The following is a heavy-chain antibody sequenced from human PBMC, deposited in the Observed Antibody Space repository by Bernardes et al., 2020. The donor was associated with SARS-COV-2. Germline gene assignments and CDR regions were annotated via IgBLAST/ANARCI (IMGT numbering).Heavy chain of an antibody. V-gene: IGHV4-39*07. Sequence: ETLSLTCTVSGGSISSSSYYWGWIRQPPGKGLEWIGSIYYSGSTYYNPSLKSRVTISVDTSKNQFSLKLSSVTAADTAVYYCARDLWGDRFFDYWGQGTMVTVSS. CDR1: GGSISSSSYY. D-gene: IGHD3-16*01. CDR2: IYYSGST. J-gene: IGHJ4*02. CDR3: ARDLWGDRFFDY.